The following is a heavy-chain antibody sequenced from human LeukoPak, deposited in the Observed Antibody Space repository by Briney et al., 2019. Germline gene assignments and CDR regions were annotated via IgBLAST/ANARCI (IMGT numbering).Heavy chain of an antibody. CDR3: ARVPPPNYDILTGYYDEYYFDY. Sequence: GASVKVSCKASGYTFTSYGISWVRQAPGQGLEWMGWISACNGNTNYAQKLQGRVTMTTDTSTSTAYMELRSLRSDDTAVYYCARVPPPNYDILTGYYDEYYFDYWGQGTLVTVSS. CDR2: ISACNGNT. CDR1: GYTFTSYG. V-gene: IGHV1-18*01. D-gene: IGHD3-9*01. J-gene: IGHJ4*02.